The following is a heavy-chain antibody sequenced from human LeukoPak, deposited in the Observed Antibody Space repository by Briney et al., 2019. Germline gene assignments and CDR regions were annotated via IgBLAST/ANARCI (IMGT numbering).Heavy chain of an antibody. J-gene: IGHJ4*02. D-gene: IGHD3-22*01. CDR1: GFTFSSYA. Sequence: ETGGSLRLSCAASGFTFSSYAMTWVRQAPGKGLEWVSGISNSGDLTFYADSVKGRFTISRDNSKNTLYLQMNSLRAEDTAVYYCAKDPTYYYDSSGYYYFDYWGQGTLVTVSS. CDR3: AKDPTYYYDSSGYYYFDY. CDR2: ISNSGDLT. V-gene: IGHV3-23*01.